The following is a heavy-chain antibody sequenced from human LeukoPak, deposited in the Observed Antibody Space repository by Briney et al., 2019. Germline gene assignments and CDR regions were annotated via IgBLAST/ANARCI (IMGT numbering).Heavy chain of an antibody. CDR3: ARQRVSYSSRTDAFDI. V-gene: IGHV3-21*01. J-gene: IGHJ3*02. Sequence: SGGSLRLSCAASGFTFSSYSMNWVRQAPGKGLEWVSSISSSSSYIYYADSVKGRFTISRDNAKNSLYLQMNSLRAEDTAVYYCARQRVSYSSRTDAFDIWGQGTMVTVSS. CDR2: ISSSSSYI. D-gene: IGHD6-13*01. CDR1: GFTFSSYS.